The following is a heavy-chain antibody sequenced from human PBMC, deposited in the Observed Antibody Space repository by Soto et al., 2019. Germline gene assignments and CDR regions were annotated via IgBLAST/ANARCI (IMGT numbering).Heavy chain of an antibody. J-gene: IGHJ4*02. V-gene: IGHV6-1*01. CDR1: GDSVSSNSAA. Sequence: SQTLSLTCDISGDSVSSNSAAWNWIRQSPSRGLEWLGRTYQRSKWYSDYAASVKSRITINSDTSKNQFSLQLNSVSPEDTAVYYCARDWYGSRTWFRLDSCGLGTLVTVYS. D-gene: IGHD6-13*01. CDR3: ARDWYGSRTWFRLDS. CDR2: TYQRSKWYS.